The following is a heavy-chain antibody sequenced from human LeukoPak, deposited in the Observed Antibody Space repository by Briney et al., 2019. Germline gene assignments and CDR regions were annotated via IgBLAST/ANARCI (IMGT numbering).Heavy chain of an antibody. Sequence: SETLSLTCTVPGGSRNSSSSYWGWIRQPPGKGLEWIASIYYSGSAYYNLSLKSRIAISVDTSKNQFSLKLSSVTAADTAVYYCASGYLDSGGPPRYFDYWGQGTLVTVSS. J-gene: IGHJ4*02. CDR1: GGSRNSSSSY. V-gene: IGHV4-39*01. CDR3: ASGYLDSGGPPRYFDY. CDR2: IYYSGSA. D-gene: IGHD3-22*01.